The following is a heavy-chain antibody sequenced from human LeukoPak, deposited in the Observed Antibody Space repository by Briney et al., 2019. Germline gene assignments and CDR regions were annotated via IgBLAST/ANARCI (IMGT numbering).Heavy chain of an antibody. CDR3: ARDFTGESGYSGY. D-gene: IGHD5-12*01. CDR1: GFTFSSYS. J-gene: IGHJ4*02. CDR2: INPQGTST. V-gene: IGHV3-21*06. Sequence: GGSLRLSCAASGFTFSSYSMNWVRQAPGRGLEWVSSINPQGTSTWNADSVKGRFAISRDNAKNLLYLQMNSLSAEDTGVYYCARDFTGESGYSGYWGQGTLVTVSS.